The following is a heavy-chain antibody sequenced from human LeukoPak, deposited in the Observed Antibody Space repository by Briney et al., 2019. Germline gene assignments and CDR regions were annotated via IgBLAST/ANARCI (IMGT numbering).Heavy chain of an antibody. D-gene: IGHD6-19*01. CDR1: GGSISSSSYY. Sequence: SSETLSLTCTVSGGSISSSSYYWGWIRQPPGKGLEWIGEINHSGSTNYNPSLKSRVTISVDTSKNQFSLKLSSVTAADTAVYYCASGGSAYSSGWAYYYYGMDVWGQGTTVTVSS. J-gene: IGHJ6*02. CDR3: ASGGSAYSSGWAYYYYGMDV. V-gene: IGHV4-39*07. CDR2: INHSGST.